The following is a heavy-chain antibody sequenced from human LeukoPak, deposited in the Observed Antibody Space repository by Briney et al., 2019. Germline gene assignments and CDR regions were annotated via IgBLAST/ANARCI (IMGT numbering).Heavy chain of an antibody. Sequence: GGSLRLSCAASGFTFSDYTIHWVRQAPGKRLQSVSAITSNGAYTHYADSVKGRFTISRDNSRNAVFLQMGGLRIEDMAVYYCARVKMGATVSDYYYYYMDVWGTGTTVTVSS. V-gene: IGHV3-64*02. CDR1: GFTFSDYT. CDR3: ARVKMGATVSDYYYYYMDV. CDR2: ITSNGAYT. D-gene: IGHD1-26*01. J-gene: IGHJ6*03.